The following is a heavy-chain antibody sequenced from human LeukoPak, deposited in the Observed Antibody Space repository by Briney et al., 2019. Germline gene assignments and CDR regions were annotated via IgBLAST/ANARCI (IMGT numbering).Heavy chain of an antibody. CDR3: TRDKWPSFDY. J-gene: IGHJ4*02. V-gene: IGHV3-49*04. CDR2: IKSKFYGETK. D-gene: IGHD5-12*01. CDR1: GFTFGHYT. Sequence: GRSLRLSGTAFGFTFGHYTVSWVRQAPGKGLEWVGLIKSKFYGETKEYAASVGGRLSSSRDDFKSLAYLQMAILRSEDTGVYYRTRDKWPSFDYWGQGTPVTVSS.